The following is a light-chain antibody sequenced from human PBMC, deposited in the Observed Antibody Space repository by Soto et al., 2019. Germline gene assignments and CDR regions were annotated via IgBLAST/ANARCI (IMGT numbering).Light chain of an antibody. CDR3: QQYNHWLWT. V-gene: IGKV3-15*01. Sequence: EVVMTQSPATLSVSPGERVTLSCRASQSINAHLAWYQQKPDQAPRLLIHGASTRAAGIPARFRGSGFGTEFILTISSLQSEDFAVYYGQQYNHWLWTFGQGTKVEIQ. J-gene: IGKJ1*01. CDR2: GAS. CDR1: QSINAH.